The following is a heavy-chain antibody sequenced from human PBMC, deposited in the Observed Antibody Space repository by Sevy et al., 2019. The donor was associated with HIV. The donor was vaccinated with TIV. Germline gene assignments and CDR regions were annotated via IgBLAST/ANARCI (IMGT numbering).Heavy chain of an antibody. CDR3: VRGADYYDSSGAKCDY. CDR2: IWYDGSNK. CDR1: GFTFSKYG. V-gene: IGHV3-33*01. J-gene: IGHJ4*02. D-gene: IGHD3-22*01. Sequence: GGSLRLSCAASGFTFSKYGMHWVRQAPGKGLEWVALIWYDGSNKYYADSVKGRFTISRDNSKNMLYLQMNSLRAEDTAVYYCVRGADYYDSSGAKCDYWGQGTLVTVSS.